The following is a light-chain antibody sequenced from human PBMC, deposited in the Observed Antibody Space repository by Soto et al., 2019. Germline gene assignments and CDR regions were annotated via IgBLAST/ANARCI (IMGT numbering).Light chain of an antibody. CDR1: QSIGSW. CDR3: QQYDTYWT. Sequence: DIQMTQSPSTLSASVGDRVTITCRASQSIGSWLAWYQQKPGKAPKFLIYKASTLESGVQSRCGGSGSGTEFTLTISSLQPDDFANYYCQQYDTYWTFGQGTKVEIK. CDR2: KAS. V-gene: IGKV1-5*03. J-gene: IGKJ1*01.